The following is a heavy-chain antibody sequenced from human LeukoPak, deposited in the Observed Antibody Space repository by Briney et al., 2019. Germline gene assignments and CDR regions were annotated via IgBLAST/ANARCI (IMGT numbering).Heavy chain of an antibody. CDR1: GGTFSSYA. Sequence: ASVKVSCKASGGTFSSYAISWVRQAPGQGLEWMGWINPNSGGTNYAQKFQSWVTMTRDTSISTACMELSRLRSDDTAVYYCARRNKYYDSSGFFYYYMDVWGKGTTVTVSS. CDR3: ARRNKYYDSSGFFYYYMDV. V-gene: IGHV1-2*04. J-gene: IGHJ6*03. D-gene: IGHD3-22*01. CDR2: INPNSGGT.